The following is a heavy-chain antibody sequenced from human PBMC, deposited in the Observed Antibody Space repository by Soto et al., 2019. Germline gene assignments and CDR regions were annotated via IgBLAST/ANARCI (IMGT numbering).Heavy chain of an antibody. CDR1: GFTFDDYA. Sequence: EVQLVESGGGLVQPGRSLRLSCAASGFTFDDYAMHWVRQAPGKGLEWVSGISWNSGSIGYADSVKGRFTISRDNAKNSLYLQMNSLRAEDTAVYYCARGGYGHDYYYYGMDVWGQGTTVTVSS. D-gene: IGHD5-12*01. CDR2: ISWNSGSI. CDR3: ARGGYGHDYYYYGMDV. J-gene: IGHJ6*02. V-gene: IGHV3-9*01.